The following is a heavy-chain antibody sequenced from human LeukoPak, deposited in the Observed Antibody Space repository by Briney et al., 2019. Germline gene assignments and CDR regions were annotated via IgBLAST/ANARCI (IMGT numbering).Heavy chain of an antibody. J-gene: IGHJ4*02. Sequence: ASVTVSCTASGYTFTSYYMHWVRQAPGQGLEWMGIINPSGGSTSYAQKFQGRVTMTRDTSTSTVYMELSSLRSEDTAVYYCARAVGATTSLPYYDYWGQGTLVTVSS. V-gene: IGHV1-46*01. CDR1: GYTFTSYY. CDR2: INPSGGST. D-gene: IGHD1-26*01. CDR3: ARAVGATTSLPYYDY.